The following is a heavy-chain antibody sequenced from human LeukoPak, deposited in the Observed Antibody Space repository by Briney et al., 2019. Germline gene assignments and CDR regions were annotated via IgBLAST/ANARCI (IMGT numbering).Heavy chain of an antibody. CDR2: IYPGDSDT. CDR1: GYSFTSYW. CDR3: ALCGYSGYDDGWGYYYYGMDV. V-gene: IGHV5-51*01. Sequence: PGESLKISCKGSGYSFTSYWIGWVRQMPGKGLEWMGIIYPGDSDTRYSPSFQGQVTISADKSISTAYLQWSSLKASDTAMYYCALCGYSGYDDGWGYYYYGMDVWGQGTTVTVSS. J-gene: IGHJ6*02. D-gene: IGHD5-12*01.